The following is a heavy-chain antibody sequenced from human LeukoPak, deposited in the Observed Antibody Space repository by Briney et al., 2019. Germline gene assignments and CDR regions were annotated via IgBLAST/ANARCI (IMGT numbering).Heavy chain of an antibody. D-gene: IGHD3-22*01. CDR2: MYHSGST. V-gene: IGHV4-38-2*01. CDR1: GYSISSGYY. J-gene: IGHJ4*02. Sequence: SETLSLTCGVSGYSISSGYYWGWIRQPPGKGLDWIGSMYHSGSTYYNPSLKSRVTISVDTSKNQFSLKLSSVTAADTAVYYCARERITMVVVPITFFDYWGQGTLVTVSS. CDR3: ARERITMVVVPITFFDY.